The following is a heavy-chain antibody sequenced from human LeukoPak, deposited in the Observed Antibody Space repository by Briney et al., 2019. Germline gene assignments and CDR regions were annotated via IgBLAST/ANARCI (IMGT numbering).Heavy chain of an antibody. Sequence: SETLSLTCTVSGGSISYYYWSWVRQPPGKGLEWIGYIYYSGSTNYNPSLNSRVTISVDTSKNQFSLKLRSVTAADTAVYYCARDRYLSGYDTYYYGMDVWGQGTTVTVSS. V-gene: IGHV4-59*01. CDR3: ARDRYLSGYDTYYYGMDV. D-gene: IGHD5-12*01. J-gene: IGHJ6*02. CDR1: GGSISYYY. CDR2: IYYSGST.